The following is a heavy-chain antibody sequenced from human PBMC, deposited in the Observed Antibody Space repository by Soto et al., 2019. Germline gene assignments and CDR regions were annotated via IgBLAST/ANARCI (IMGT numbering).Heavy chain of an antibody. CDR2: ISYDGSIK. V-gene: IGHV3-30-3*01. CDR3: ARRYYDSSGYHSGYYYGMDV. J-gene: IGHJ6*02. Sequence: PGGSLRLSCAASGFTFNGYAMHWVRQAPGKGLEWVAIISYDGSIKYYADSVKGRFTISRDNSKNTLYLQMSSLRIEDTAVYYCARRYYDSSGYHSGYYYGMDVWGQGTTVTVSS. D-gene: IGHD3-22*01. CDR1: GFTFNGYA.